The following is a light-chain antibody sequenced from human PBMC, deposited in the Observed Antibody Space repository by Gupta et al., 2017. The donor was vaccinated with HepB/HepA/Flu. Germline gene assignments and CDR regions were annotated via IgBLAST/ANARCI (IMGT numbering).Light chain of an antibody. J-gene: IGKJ4*01. CDR2: DAF. V-gene: IGKV3-11*01. CDR1: QRVSSY. CDR3: QQRSNWLT. Sequence: EIVLTQSPATLSLSPGERATLSCRASQRVSSYLAWYQQKPGQAPRLLIYDAFNRATGIPARFSGSGSGTDFTLTISRLEHEDFAVYYCQQRSNWLTFGGGTKVDIK.